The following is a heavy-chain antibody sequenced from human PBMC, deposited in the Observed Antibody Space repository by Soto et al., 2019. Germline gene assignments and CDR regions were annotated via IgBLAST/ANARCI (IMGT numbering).Heavy chain of an antibody. J-gene: IGHJ4*02. CDR1: GFTFSSFG. V-gene: IGHV3-33*01. CDR3: ARARGVKQGYFDY. CDR2: IWYDGSHK. D-gene: IGHD3-10*01. Sequence: HPGGSLRLSCAASGFTFSSFGMHWVRQAPGKGLEWVAVIWYDGSHKYYPDSVKGRFTISRDNSKNTLYLQMNSLRAEDTAVYYCARARGVKQGYFDYWGQGTLVTVSS.